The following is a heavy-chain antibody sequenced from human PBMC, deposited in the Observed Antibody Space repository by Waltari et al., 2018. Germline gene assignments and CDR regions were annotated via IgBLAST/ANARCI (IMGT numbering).Heavy chain of an antibody. V-gene: IGHV3-15*01. CDR1: GFTFRTDW. Sequence: EVQLVESGGGLVKPGGSLRLSCAASGFTFRTDWMSWVRQAPGKGLEWVGRIKSKTDGGTTDYAAPVKGRFTISRDDSKNTLYLQMNSLKTEDTAVYYCTTEGVGGYFDYWGQGTLVTVSS. J-gene: IGHJ4*02. CDR2: IKSKTDGGTT. CDR3: TTEGVGGYFDY.